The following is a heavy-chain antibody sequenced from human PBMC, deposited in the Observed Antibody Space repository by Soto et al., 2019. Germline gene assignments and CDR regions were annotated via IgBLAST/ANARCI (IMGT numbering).Heavy chain of an antibody. CDR2: ISYDGSNK. J-gene: IGHJ4*02. D-gene: IGHD6-19*01. CDR3: AKDSPRIAVAGQNDY. V-gene: IGHV3-30*18. Sequence: QVQLVESGGGVVQPGRSLRLSCAASGFTFSSYGMHWVRQAPGKGLEWVAVISYDGSNKYYADSVKGRFTISRDNSKNTLYLQMNSLRAEDTAVYYCAKDSPRIAVAGQNDYWGQGTLVTVSS. CDR1: GFTFSSYG.